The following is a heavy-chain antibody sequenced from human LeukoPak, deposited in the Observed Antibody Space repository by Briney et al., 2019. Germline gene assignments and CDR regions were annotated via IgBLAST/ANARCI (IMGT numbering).Heavy chain of an antibody. CDR1: GFTFSSYG. J-gene: IGHJ4*02. CDR3: ARGERLVGATTSD. CDR2: ISYDGSNK. D-gene: IGHD1-26*01. V-gene: IGHV3-30*03. Sequence: GRSLRLSCAASGFTFSSYGMHWVRQAPGKGLEWVAVISYDGSNKYYADSVKGRFTISRDNSKNTLYLQMNSLRAEDTAVYYCARGERLVGATTSDWGQGTLVTVSS.